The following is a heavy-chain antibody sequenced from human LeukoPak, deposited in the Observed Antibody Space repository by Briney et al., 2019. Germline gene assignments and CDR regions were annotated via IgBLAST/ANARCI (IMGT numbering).Heavy chain of an antibody. CDR2: INHSGST. CDR1: GGSFSGYY. CDR3: ARHVFVVVPAAISNWFDP. V-gene: IGHV4-34*01. Sequence: PSETLSLTCAVYGGSFSGYYWSWIRQPPGKGLEWIGEINHSGSTNYNPSLKSRVTISVDTSKNQFSLKLSSVTAADTAVYYCARHVFVVVPAAISNWFDPWGQGTLVTVSS. D-gene: IGHD2-2*02. J-gene: IGHJ5*02.